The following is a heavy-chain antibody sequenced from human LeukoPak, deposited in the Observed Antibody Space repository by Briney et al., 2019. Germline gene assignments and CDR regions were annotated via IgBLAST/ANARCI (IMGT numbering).Heavy chain of an antibody. CDR3: AKDRYDSSGPLTFDI. Sequence: GGSLRLSCAASGFTFSSYGMHWVRQAPGKGLEWVAFIRYDGSNKYYADSVKGRFTISRDNSKNTLYLQMSSLRAEDTAVYYCAKDRYDSSGPLTFDIWGQGTMVTVSS. V-gene: IGHV3-30*02. D-gene: IGHD3-22*01. J-gene: IGHJ3*02. CDR2: IRYDGSNK. CDR1: GFTFSSYG.